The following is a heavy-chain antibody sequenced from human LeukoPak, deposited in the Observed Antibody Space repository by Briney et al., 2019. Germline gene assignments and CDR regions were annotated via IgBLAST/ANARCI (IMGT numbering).Heavy chain of an antibody. Sequence: SETLSLTCTVSGGSISSYYRSWIRQPPGKGLEWIGYIYYSGSTNYNPSLKSRVTISIDTSKNQFSLKLSSVTAADTAVYYCARAVREGRMDYWGQGTLVAVSS. CDR1: GGSISSYY. CDR3: ARAVREGRMDY. J-gene: IGHJ4*02. CDR2: IYYSGST. V-gene: IGHV4-59*01. D-gene: IGHD3-10*01.